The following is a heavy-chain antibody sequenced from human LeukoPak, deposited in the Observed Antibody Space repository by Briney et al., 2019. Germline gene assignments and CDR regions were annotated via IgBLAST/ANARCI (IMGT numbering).Heavy chain of an antibody. CDR1: GGSFSGYY. CDR2: INHSGST. D-gene: IGHD5-18*01. Sequence: SETLSLTCAVYGGSFSGYYWSWIRQPPGKGLEWIGEINHSGSTNYNPSLKSRVTISVDTSKNQFSLKLSSVTAADTAVYYCARGLGYSYGYAPSDYWGQGTLVTVSS. V-gene: IGHV4-34*01. J-gene: IGHJ4*02. CDR3: ARGLGYSYGYAPSDY.